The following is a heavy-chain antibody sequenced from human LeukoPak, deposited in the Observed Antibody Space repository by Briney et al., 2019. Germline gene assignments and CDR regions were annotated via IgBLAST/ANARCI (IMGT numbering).Heavy chain of an antibody. J-gene: IGHJ4*02. D-gene: IGHD2-8*01. Sequence: GGSLRLSCAASGFSFSSYWMSWVRQAPGKGLEWVANINQDGSEKYYVDSVKGRFTISRDNAKNSLYLQMNSLRAEDTALYYCAREADCTNGVCYADFDYWGQGALVTVSS. CDR2: INQDGSEK. V-gene: IGHV3-7*03. CDR3: AREADCTNGVCYADFDY. CDR1: GFSFSSYW.